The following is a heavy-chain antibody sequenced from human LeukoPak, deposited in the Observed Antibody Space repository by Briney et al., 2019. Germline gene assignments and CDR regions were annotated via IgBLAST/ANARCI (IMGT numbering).Heavy chain of an antibody. V-gene: IGHV4-30-4*01. CDR1: GGSLSSGDYY. J-gene: IGHJ5*02. D-gene: IGHD3-22*01. CDR3: ARVTYYDSSGTYNWFDP. CDR2: IYYSGST. Sequence: PSETLSLTCTVSGGSLSSGDYYWRWIRQPPGKGLEWIGYIYYSGSTYYNPSLKSRVTISVDTSKNQFSLKLSSVTAADTAVYYCARVTYYDSSGTYNWFDPWGQGTLVTVSS.